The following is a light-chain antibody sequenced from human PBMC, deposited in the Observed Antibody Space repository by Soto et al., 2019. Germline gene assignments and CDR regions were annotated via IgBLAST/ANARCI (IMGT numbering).Light chain of an antibody. J-gene: IGKJ1*01. CDR3: HQYDHWPQT. Sequence: IVLTQSPGTLSLSPGERATLSGGASQSVRSYLAWYQQKPGQAPRLLIHGASTRAPGIPARFSGSGSGTDFTLTISSLQSEDFAVYYCHQYDHWPQTFGQGTKVDIK. CDR1: QSVRSY. CDR2: GAS. V-gene: IGKV3-15*01.